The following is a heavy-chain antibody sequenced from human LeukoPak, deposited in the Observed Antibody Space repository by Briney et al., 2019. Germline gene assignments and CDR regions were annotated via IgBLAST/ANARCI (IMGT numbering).Heavy chain of an antibody. J-gene: IGHJ5*02. V-gene: IGHV3-30-3*01. D-gene: IGHD2-15*01. CDR1: GFTFSSYA. CDR2: ISYDGSNK. Sequence: GRSLRLSCAASGFTFSSYAMHWVRQAPGKGLEWVAVISYDGSNKCYADSVKGRFTISRDNSKNTLYLQMNSLRAEDTAVYYCAREARRYCSGGSCRNWFDPWGQGTLVTVSS. CDR3: AREARRYCSGGSCRNWFDP.